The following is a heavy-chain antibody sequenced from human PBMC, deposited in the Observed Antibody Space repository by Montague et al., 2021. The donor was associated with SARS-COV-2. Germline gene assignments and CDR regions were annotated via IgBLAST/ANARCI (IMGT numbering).Heavy chain of an antibody. Sequence: SETLSLTCTVYYGSFSGYYWSWIRQAPGKGLEWIGEINHSGTTNXNPSLKSRVTMSVDTSKNQFSLNLTSVSAADTAVYYCARGGSFCFDDVCYLPRSGFDPWGQVTLATVPP. V-gene: IGHV4-34*01. CDR2: INHSGTT. CDR1: YGSFSGYY. J-gene: IGHJ5*02. D-gene: IGHD2-8*01. CDR3: ARGGSFCFDDVCYLPRSGFDP.